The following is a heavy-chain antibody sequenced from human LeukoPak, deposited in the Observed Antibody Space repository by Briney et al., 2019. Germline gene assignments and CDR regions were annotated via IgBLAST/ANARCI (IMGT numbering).Heavy chain of an antibody. CDR2: MNPNSGNT. CDR3: ARMTYSSSWPSYYYYYMDV. V-gene: IGHV1-8*03. CDR1: GYTFTSYD. D-gene: IGHD6-13*01. Sequence: GASVKVSRKASGYTFTSYDINWVRQATGQGLEWMGWMNPNSGNTGYAQKFQGRVTITRNTSISTAYMELSSLRSEDTAVYYCARMTYSSSWPSYYYYYMDVWGKGTTVTVSS. J-gene: IGHJ6*03.